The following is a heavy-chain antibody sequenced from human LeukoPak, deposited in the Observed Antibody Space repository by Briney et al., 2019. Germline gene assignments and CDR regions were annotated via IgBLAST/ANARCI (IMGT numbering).Heavy chain of an antibody. V-gene: IGHV1-18*01. CDR3: ARDVYRYSGSCNYFDY. Sequence: ASVKVSCKASGYTFTSYGISWVRQAPGQGLEWMGWISAYNGNTNYAQKLQGRVTMTTDTSTSTAYMELRSLRSDDTAVYYCARDVYRYSGSCNYFDYWGQGTLVTVSS. CDR1: GYTFTSYG. D-gene: IGHD1-26*01. CDR2: ISAYNGNT. J-gene: IGHJ4*02.